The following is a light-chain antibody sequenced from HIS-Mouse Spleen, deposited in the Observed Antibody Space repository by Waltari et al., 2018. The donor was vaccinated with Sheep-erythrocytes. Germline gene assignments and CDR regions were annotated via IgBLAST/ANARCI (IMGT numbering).Light chain of an antibody. CDR2: EGS. CDR1: SSDVGSYNL. Sequence: QSALTQPASVSGSPGQSITISCTGTSSDVGSYNLVSWYQQHPGKAPQLMSYEGSKRPSGVSTRFSGSKYGNTASLTISGLHAEDEADYYCCSYAGSSTPWVFVGGTKLTVL. V-gene: IGLV2-23*01. J-gene: IGLJ3*02. CDR3: CSYAGSSTPWV.